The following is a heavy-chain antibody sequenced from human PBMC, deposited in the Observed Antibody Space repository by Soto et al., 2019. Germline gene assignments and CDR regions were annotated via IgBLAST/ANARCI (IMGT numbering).Heavy chain of an antibody. CDR3: ERGNIVVVQTVGCFDT. J-gene: IGHJ5*02. CDR1: GYFISSGYY. V-gene: IGHV4-38-2*01. Sequence: SETLSLTCAVSGYFISSGYYWGWIRQPPGKGLEWIGSMFHSGSTHYNPSLKSRVTISVDTSKNHFSLRLSSVTASDTAVYYCERGNIVVVQTVGCFDTWGQGTLVTVSS. D-gene: IGHD2-2*01. CDR2: MFHSGST.